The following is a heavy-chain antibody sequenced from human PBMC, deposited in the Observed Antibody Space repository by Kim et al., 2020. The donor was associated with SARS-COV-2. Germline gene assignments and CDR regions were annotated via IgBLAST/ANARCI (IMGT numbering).Heavy chain of an antibody. CDR1: GGSISSYY. Sequence: SETLSLTCTVSGGSISSYYWSWIRQPPGKGLEWIGYIYYSGSTNYNPSLKSRVTISVDTSKNQFSLKLTSVTAADTAVYYCARRAAGGPFDFWGQGSLVTVSS. J-gene: IGHJ4*02. CDR3: ARRAAGGPFDF. D-gene: IGHD6-13*01. V-gene: IGHV4-59*01. CDR2: IYYSGST.